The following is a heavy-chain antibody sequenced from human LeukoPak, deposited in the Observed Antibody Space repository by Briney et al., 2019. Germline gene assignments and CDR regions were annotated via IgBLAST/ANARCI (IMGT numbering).Heavy chain of an antibody. Sequence: VKPSETLSLTCTVSGGSISSYYWSWIRQPPGKGLEWIGYIYYSGSTNYNPPLKSRVTISVDTSKNQFSLKLSSVTAADTALYYCARTHEYFDYWGQGTLVTVSS. CDR1: GGSISSYY. V-gene: IGHV4-59*01. J-gene: IGHJ4*02. CDR3: ARTHEYFDY. CDR2: IYYSGST.